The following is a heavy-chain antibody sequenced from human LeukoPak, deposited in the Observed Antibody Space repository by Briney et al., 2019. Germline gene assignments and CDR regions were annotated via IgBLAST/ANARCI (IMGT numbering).Heavy chain of an antibody. Sequence: GGSLRLSCVGSGFSFTDAWMSWVRQIPGKGLEWVGRIESKTDGETTEYATPVKDRFIISSDDSTNTLYLQMNSLKSEDTAVYYCSTYGSGRKFDYWGQGTLVTVSS. J-gene: IGHJ4*02. CDR3: STYGSGRKFDY. CDR1: GFSFTDAW. CDR2: IESKTDGETT. V-gene: IGHV3-15*04. D-gene: IGHD3-10*01.